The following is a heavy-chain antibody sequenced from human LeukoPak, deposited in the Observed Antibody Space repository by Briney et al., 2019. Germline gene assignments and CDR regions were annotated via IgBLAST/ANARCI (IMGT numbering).Heavy chain of an antibody. J-gene: IGHJ4*02. Sequence: PGGSLRLSCAASGFTFDDYGMSWVRQAPGKGLEWVSGINWNGGSTGYADSVKVRFTISRDNGKNSPYLQMKSLRAEDTALYYCASLGYCSGGSCYARRDYWGQGTLVTVSS. CDR3: ASLGYCSGGSCYARRDY. CDR1: GFTFDDYG. V-gene: IGHV3-20*04. D-gene: IGHD2-15*01. CDR2: INWNGGST.